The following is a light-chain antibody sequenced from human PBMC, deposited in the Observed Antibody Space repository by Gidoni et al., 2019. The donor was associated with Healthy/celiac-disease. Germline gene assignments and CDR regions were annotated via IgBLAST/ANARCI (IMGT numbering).Light chain of an antibody. V-gene: IGKV3-11*01. CDR3: QQRSGT. Sequence: EIVLTQSPATLSLSPGERATLSCRASQSVSSYLAWYQQKPGQAPRLLIYDASNRATGIPARFSGSGSGTDFTLTISSLEPEDFAVYYCQQRSGTFXQXTKLEIK. CDR1: QSVSSY. J-gene: IGKJ2*01. CDR2: DAS.